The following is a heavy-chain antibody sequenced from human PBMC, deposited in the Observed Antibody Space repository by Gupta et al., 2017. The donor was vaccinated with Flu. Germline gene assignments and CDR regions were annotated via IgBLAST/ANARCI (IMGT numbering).Heavy chain of an antibody. V-gene: IGHV4-59*01. CDR2: VYFSANT. J-gene: IGHJ6*02. Sequence: QVQLQASGPGLVKPSETLSLTCTVSGGSISIYYWSWIRQPPGKGLEFIGYVYFSANTNYNPSLKSRVTISLDTSKNQFSLRLRSVTAADTAVYYCARSVDYYYGMDVWGQGTTVTVSS. CDR3: ARSVDYYYGMDV. CDR1: GGSISIYY.